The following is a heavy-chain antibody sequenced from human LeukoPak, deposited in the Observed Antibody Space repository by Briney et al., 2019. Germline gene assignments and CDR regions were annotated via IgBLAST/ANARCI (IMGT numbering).Heavy chain of an antibody. CDR1: GFTFSNYA. J-gene: IGHJ4*02. D-gene: IGHD3-22*01. CDR3: AKDRDYYDSNGYYYDY. CDR2: ISNSGDIT. Sequence: GGSLRLSCAASGFTFSNYAMTWVRQAPGRGLEWVSSISNSGDITNYADSMKGRFSISRDDSKNTLFLHMNSLRGEDTAVYYCAKDRDYYDSNGYYYDYWGQGTLVTVAS. V-gene: IGHV3-23*01.